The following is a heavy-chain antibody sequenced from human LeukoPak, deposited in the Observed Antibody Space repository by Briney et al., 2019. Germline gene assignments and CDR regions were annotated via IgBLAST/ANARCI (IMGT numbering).Heavy chain of an antibody. CDR1: GYTFSSYY. J-gene: IGHJ5*02. CDR3: ARGQRLLWFGELSEGAWFDP. D-gene: IGHD3-10*01. Sequence: ASVKVSCKASGYTFSSYYMHWVRQAPGQGLEWMGIINPSAGGTSYAQKFQGRVTMTRDTSTSTVYMELSSLRSEDTAVYYCARGQRLLWFGELSEGAWFDPWGQGTLVTVSS. CDR2: INPSAGGT. V-gene: IGHV1-46*01.